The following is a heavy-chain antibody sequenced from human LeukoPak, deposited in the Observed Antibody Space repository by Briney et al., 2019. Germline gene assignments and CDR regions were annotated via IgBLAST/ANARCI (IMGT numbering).Heavy chain of an antibody. J-gene: IGHJ4*02. CDR1: GYTFTNYP. D-gene: IGHD4-11*01. CDR2: INTNTGNP. V-gene: IGHV7-4-1*02. CDR3: ARGMSNSRRADY. Sequence: ASVKVSCKASGYTFTNYPINWVRQAPGQGLEWMGWINTNTGNPTYAQGFTKRFVFSLDTPINTAYLQISSLKAEDTAVYYCARGMSNSRRADYWGQGTLVTVSS.